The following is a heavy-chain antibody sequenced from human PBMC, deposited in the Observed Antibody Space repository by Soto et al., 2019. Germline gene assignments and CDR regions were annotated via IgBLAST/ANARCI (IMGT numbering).Heavy chain of an antibody. D-gene: IGHD1-26*01. CDR3: ERVVDGRFDF. Sequence: SETLSLTCSVSGVSINSGGHYWSWIRQHPGKGLEWIGYIFQSGTTYDYNPSLKSRVTISVDTSKSQFSLRLTSVTAADTAVYYCERVVDGRFDFWGQGTLVTVSS. J-gene: IGHJ4*02. CDR2: IFQSGTT. CDR1: GVSINSGGHY. V-gene: IGHV4-31*03.